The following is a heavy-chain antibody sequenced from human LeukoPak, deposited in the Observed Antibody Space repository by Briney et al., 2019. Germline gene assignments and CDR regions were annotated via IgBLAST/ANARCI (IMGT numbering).Heavy chain of an antibody. D-gene: IGHD3-22*01. CDR2: IKSKTDGGTT. V-gene: IGHV3-15*01. CDR1: GFTFSNAW. CDR3: TTSQRVITMIVVVSDY. Sequence: GGSLRLSCAASGFTFSNAWMSWVRQAPGKGLEWVGRIKSKTDGGTTDYAAPVKGRFTISRDDSKNTLYLQMNSLKTEGTAVYYCTTSQRVITMIVVVSDYWGQGTLVTVSS. J-gene: IGHJ4*02.